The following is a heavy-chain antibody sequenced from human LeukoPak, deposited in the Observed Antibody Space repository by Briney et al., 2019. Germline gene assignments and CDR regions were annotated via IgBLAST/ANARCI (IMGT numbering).Heavy chain of an antibody. D-gene: IGHD4-17*01. CDR1: GFTFSSYG. CDR2: IRYDGSNK. V-gene: IGHV3-30*02. CDR3: AKDMTTATGFVDY. J-gene: IGHJ4*02. Sequence: PGGSLRLSCAASGFTFSSYGMHWVRQAPGKGLEWVAFIRYDGSNKYYADSVKGRFTISRDSSKNTLYLQMNSLRAEDTAVYYCAKDMTTATGFVDYWGQGTLVTVSS.